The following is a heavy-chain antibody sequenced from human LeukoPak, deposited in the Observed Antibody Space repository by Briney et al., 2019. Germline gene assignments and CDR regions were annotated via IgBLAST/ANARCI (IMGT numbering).Heavy chain of an antibody. J-gene: IGHJ6*02. D-gene: IGHD4-23*01. V-gene: IGHV3-53*04. CDR2: IYSGGST. Sequence: GGSLRLSCAASGFTVSSNYMSWVRQAPGKGLEWVSVIYSGGSTYYADSVKGRFTISRHNSKNTLYLQMNSLRAEDTAVYYCARNGGNNYYYYGMDVWGQGTTVTVSS. CDR1: GFTVSSNY. CDR3: ARNGGNNYYYYGMDV.